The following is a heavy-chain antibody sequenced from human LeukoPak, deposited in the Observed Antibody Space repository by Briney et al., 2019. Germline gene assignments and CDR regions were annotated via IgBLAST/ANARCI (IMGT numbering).Heavy chain of an antibody. CDR3: ARDGLRSSSWTGGGNAEYFQN. J-gene: IGHJ1*01. V-gene: IGHV3-33*01. CDR2: MWYDGSNK. D-gene: IGHD6-13*01. CDR1: GFTFSSYG. Sequence: PGRSLRLSCAASGFTFSSYGMHWVRQAPGKGLEWVAVMWYDGSNKYYADSVKGRFTISRDNSKNTLYLQMNSLRAEDTALYYCARDGLRSSSWTGGGNAEYFQNWGQGTLVTVSS.